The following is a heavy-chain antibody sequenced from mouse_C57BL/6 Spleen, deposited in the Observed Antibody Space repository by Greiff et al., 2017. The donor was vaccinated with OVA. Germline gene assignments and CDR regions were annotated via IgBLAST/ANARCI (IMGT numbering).Heavy chain of an antibody. J-gene: IGHJ4*01. V-gene: IGHV5-6*01. Sequence: EVQGVESGGDLVKPGGSLKLSCAASGFTFSSYGMSWVRQTPDKRLEWVATISSGGSYTYYPDSVKGRFTISRDNAKNTLYLQMSSLKSEDTAMYYCARRDGSSPYAMDYWGQGTSVTVSS. CDR1: GFTFSSYG. D-gene: IGHD1-1*01. CDR2: ISSGGSYT. CDR3: ARRDGSSPYAMDY.